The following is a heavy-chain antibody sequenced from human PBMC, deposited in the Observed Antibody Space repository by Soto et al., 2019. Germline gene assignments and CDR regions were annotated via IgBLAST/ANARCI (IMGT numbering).Heavy chain of an antibody. J-gene: IGHJ5*02. CDR3: ARVLWFGELFSWFDP. CDR1: GGSISSSNW. D-gene: IGHD3-10*01. CDR2: IYHSGST. Sequence: PSETLSLTCAVSGGSISSSNWWSWVRRPPGKGLEWIGEIYHSGSTNYNPSLKSRVTISVDKSKNQFSLKLSSVTAADTAVYYCARVLWFGELFSWFDPWGQGTLVTVSS. V-gene: IGHV4-4*02.